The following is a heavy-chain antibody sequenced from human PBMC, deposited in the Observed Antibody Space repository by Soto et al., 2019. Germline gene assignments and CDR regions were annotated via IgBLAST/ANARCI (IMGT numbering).Heavy chain of an antibody. J-gene: IGHJ5*02. CDR3: TRDASRDSSARGWFDP. CDR2: ISSNSAYI. V-gene: IGHV3-21*01. CDR1: GFTFRSFT. Sequence: GGSLRLSCAASGFTFRSFTMNWVRQAPGKGLEWVSTISSNSAYIYYTDALRGRFTISRDNAKNSLHLQMNSLRAEDAAVYYCTRDASRDSSARGWFDPWGPGTLVTVSS. D-gene: IGHD6-13*01.